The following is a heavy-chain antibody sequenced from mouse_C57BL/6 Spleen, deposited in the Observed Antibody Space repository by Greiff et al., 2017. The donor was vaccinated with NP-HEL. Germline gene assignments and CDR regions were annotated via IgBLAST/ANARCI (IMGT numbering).Heavy chain of an antibody. D-gene: IGHD2-5*01. V-gene: IGHV5-17*01. J-gene: IGHJ3*01. Sequence: EVQVVESGGGLVKPGGSLTLSCAASGFTFSDYGMHWVRQAPETGLEWVAYISSGSSTIYYADTVKGRFTISRDNAKNTLFLQMTSLRSEDTAMYYCARMDSNYAWFAYWGQGTLVTVSA. CDR2: ISSGSSTI. CDR1: GFTFSDYG. CDR3: ARMDSNYAWFAY.